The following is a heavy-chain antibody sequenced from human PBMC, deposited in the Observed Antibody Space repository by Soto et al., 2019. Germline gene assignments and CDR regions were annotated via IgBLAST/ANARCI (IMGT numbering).Heavy chain of an antibody. CDR1: GFTFSSYD. J-gene: IGHJ4*02. CDR3: ARGFPTSPTIKIFETPDY. Sequence: EVQLVESGGGLVQPGGSLRLSCAASGFTFSSYDMNWVRQAPGKGLEWVSYISSSGSTIYYADSVKGRFTITSDNAENSLNLQINSLRAEDTAVYYCARGFPTSPTIKIFETPDYWGQGTLVTVSS. D-gene: IGHD3-3*01. V-gene: IGHV3-48*03. CDR2: ISSSGSTI.